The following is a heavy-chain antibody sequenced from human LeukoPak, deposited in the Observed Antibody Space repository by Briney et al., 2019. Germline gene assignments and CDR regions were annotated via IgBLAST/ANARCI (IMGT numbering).Heavy chain of an antibody. CDR2: ISGSGGST. D-gene: IGHD4-23*01. Sequence: GRSLRLSCAASGFTFSSYAMSWVRQAPGKGLEWVSVISGSGGSTYYADSVKGRFTISRDNSKNTLYLQMNSLRAEDTAVYYCAKGDDYGGNFGYWGQGTLVTVS. CDR3: AKGDDYGGNFGY. CDR1: GFTFSSYA. V-gene: IGHV3-23*01. J-gene: IGHJ4*02.